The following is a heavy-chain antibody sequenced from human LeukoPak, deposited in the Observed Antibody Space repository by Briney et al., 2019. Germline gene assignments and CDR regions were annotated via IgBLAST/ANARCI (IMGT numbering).Heavy chain of an antibody. V-gene: IGHV4-4*02. CDR2: IYHSGST. D-gene: IGHD3-9*01. J-gene: IGHJ6*03. CDR1: GGSISSSNW. CDR3: ARDLGYYDILTGRYYYYMDV. Sequence: SETLSLTCAVSGGSISSSNWWSWVRQPPGKGLEWIGEIYHSGSTNYNPSLKSRVTISVDKSKNQFSLKLSSVTAADTAVYYCARDLGYYDILTGRYYYYMDVWGKGTTVTVSS.